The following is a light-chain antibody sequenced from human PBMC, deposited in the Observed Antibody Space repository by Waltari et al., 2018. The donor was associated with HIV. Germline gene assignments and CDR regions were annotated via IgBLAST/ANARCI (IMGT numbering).Light chain of an antibody. V-gene: IGKV4-1*01. CDR3: HQYYTTPQT. CDR1: QSVLYSSNNKNY. Sequence: DIVVTQSPDSLALSLGERATINCKSSQSVLYSSNNKNYLAWYQQKPGQPPKLLIYWASARESGVPDRFSGSGSGTDFTLTINSLRAEDAAVYFCHQYYTTPQTFGPGTKVEV. J-gene: IGKJ1*01. CDR2: WAS.